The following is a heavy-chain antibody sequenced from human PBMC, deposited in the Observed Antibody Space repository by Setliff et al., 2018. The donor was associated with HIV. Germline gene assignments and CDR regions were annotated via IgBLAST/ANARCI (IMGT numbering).Heavy chain of an antibody. CDR2: IHYTGTT. J-gene: IGHJ4*02. Sequence: PSETLSLTCTVSGDSIKGPWWWSWIRQSPGKGLEWTGNIHYTGTTHYNPSLKSRVTMSVDTSKNHVSLKLSSVTAADTAVYYCAKGAGFYGDYTFDYWGQGNLVTVSS. D-gene: IGHD4-17*01. V-gene: IGHV4-59*11. CDR1: GDSIKGPW. CDR3: AKGAGFYGDYTFDY.